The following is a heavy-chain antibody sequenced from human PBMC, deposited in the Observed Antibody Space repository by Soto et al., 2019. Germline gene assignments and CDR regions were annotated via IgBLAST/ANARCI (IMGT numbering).Heavy chain of an antibody. Sequence: QVQLVQSGAEVKKPGASVKVSCKASGYTFTSYYMHWVRQAPGQGLEWMGIINPSGGSTSYAQKFQGRVIMTRDTSTSTVYMELSSLRSEDTAVYYCARGVGEGYSSSWFWFDPWGQGTLVTVSS. D-gene: IGHD6-13*01. J-gene: IGHJ5*02. CDR2: INPSGGST. V-gene: IGHV1-46*01. CDR1: GYTFTSYY. CDR3: ARGVGEGYSSSWFWFDP.